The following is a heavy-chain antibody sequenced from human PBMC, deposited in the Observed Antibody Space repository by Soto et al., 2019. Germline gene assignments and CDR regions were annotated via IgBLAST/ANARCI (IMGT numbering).Heavy chain of an antibody. V-gene: IGHV1-3*01. D-gene: IGHD6-19*01. Sequence: ASVKVSCKGSGYTFTSYAMHWVRQAPGQRLEWMGWINAGNGNKKYSQKFQGRVTITRDTSASTAYMELSSLRSEATAVYYCARNWYSSGWPLDYWGQGTLVTVSS. J-gene: IGHJ4*02. CDR2: INAGNGNK. CDR3: ARNWYSSGWPLDY. CDR1: GYTFTSYA.